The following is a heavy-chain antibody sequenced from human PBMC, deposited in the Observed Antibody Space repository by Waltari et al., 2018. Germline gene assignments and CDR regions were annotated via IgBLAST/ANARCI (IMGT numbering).Heavy chain of an antibody. CDR3: AKDVISDWEGNYFDH. D-gene: IGHD3-16*02. Sequence: EVQLLESGGGLVQPGGSLRLSCEASGFTFRNYAMAWVRQAPGKGRGWVSGSSTSGRSSRNAESVKGRFTISRDNSKNTLYLQLNSLRAEDTAKYYCAKDVISDWEGNYFDHWGQGTLVTVSS. CDR2: SSTSGRSS. J-gene: IGHJ4*02. V-gene: IGHV3-23*01. CDR1: GFTFRNYA.